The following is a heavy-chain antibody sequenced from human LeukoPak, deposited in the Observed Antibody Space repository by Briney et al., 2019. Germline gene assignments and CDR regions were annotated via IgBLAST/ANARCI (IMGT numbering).Heavy chain of an antibody. J-gene: IGHJ6*03. D-gene: IGHD2-2*01. CDR1: GFTFSSYS. CDR3: ARDIVVVPAAKDYYYYYMDV. CDR2: ISSSSSYI. Sequence: GGSLRLSCAASGFTFSSYSMNWVRQAPGKGPEWVSSISSSSSYIYYADSVKGRFTISRDNAKNSLYLQMNSLRAEDTAVYYCARDIVVVPAAKDYYYYYMDVWGKGTTVTVSS. V-gene: IGHV3-21*01.